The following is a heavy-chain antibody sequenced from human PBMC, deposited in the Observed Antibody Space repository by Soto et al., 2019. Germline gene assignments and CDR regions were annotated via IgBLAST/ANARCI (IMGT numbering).Heavy chain of an antibody. CDR1: GFTFSSYE. CDR3: AREGFYAMDV. Sequence: PGGSLRLSCVVSGFTFSSYEMYWVRQAPGKGLEWVAYIGSSGETVYYAGSVQGRSTISRDNAKNSLYLQMSSLGAEDTAVYYCAREGFYAMDVWGQGTTVTVSS. V-gene: IGHV3-48*03. CDR2: IGSSGETV. J-gene: IGHJ6*02. D-gene: IGHD2-2*01.